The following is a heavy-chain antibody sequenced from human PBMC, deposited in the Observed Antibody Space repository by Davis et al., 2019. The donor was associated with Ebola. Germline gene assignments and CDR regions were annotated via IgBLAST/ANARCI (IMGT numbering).Heavy chain of an antibody. V-gene: IGHV4-34*01. CDR2: INHSGST. J-gene: IGHJ4*02. CDR3: ARGTTVTTFDY. D-gene: IGHD4-17*01. CDR1: GGSISSYY. Sequence: SETLSLTCTVSGGSISSYYCSWIRQPPGKGLEWIGEINHSGSTNYNPALKSRVTISVDTSKNQFSLKLSSVTAADTAVYYCARGTTVTTFDYWGQGTLVTVSS.